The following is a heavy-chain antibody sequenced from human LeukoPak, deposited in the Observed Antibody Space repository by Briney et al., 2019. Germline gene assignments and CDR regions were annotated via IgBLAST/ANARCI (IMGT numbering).Heavy chain of an antibody. CDR3: ARITPSTVSRRNSVSRGYYYYMDV. V-gene: IGHV4-34*01. Sequence: SETLSLTCAVYGGSFSGYYWSWIRQPPGKGLEWIGEINHSGSTNYNPSLKSRVTISIDTSKNQFSLKLSSVTAADTAVYYCARITPSTVSRRNSVSRGYYYYMDVWGKGTTVTVSS. J-gene: IGHJ6*03. CDR2: INHSGST. D-gene: IGHD4-17*01. CDR1: GGSFSGYY.